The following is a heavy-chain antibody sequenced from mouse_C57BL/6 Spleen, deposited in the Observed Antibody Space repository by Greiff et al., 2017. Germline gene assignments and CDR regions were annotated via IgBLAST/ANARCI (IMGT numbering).Heavy chain of an antibody. D-gene: IGHD2-2*01. V-gene: IGHV5-6*01. CDR2: ISSGGSYT. CDR1: GFTFSSYG. CDR3: AGYDGSWFAY. J-gene: IGHJ3*01. Sequence: EVQRVESGGDLVKPGGSLKLSCAASGFTFSSYGMSWVRQTPDKRLEWVATISSGGSYTYYPDSVKGRFTISRDNAKNTLYLQMSSLKSEDTAMYYCAGYDGSWFAYWGQGTLVTVSA.